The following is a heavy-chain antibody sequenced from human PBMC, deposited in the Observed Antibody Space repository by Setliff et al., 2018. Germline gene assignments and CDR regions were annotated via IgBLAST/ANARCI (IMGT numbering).Heavy chain of an antibody. J-gene: IGHJ4*02. CDR3: ARDWGSSGWYFDY. CDR2: IYHSGST. D-gene: IGHD6-19*01. CDR1: GGSISSSNW. V-gene: IGHV4-4*02. Sequence: SETLSLTCAVSGGSISSSNWWSWVRQPPGKGLEWIGVIYHSGSTNYNPSLKSRVTISVDKSKNQFSLKLSSVTAADTAVYYCARDWGSSGWYFDYWGQGTLVTVSS.